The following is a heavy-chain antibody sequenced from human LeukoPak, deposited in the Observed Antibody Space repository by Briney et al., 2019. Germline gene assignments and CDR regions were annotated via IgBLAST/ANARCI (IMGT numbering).Heavy chain of an antibody. D-gene: IGHD6-19*01. Sequence: SETLSLTCAVYGGSFGGYCWSWIRQPPGKGLEWIGEINHSGSTNYNPSLKSRVTISVDTSKNQFSLKLSSVTAADTAVYYCARGVAVSSSGWYNYWGQGTLVTVSS. CDR3: ARGVAVSSSGWYNY. V-gene: IGHV4-34*01. CDR2: INHSGST. J-gene: IGHJ4*02. CDR1: GGSFGGYC.